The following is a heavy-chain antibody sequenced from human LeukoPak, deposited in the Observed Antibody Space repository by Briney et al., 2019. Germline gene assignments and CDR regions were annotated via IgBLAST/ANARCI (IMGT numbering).Heavy chain of an antibody. V-gene: IGHV4-4*07. Sequence: SETLSLTCTVSGGSISSYYWSWIRQPAGKGLEWIGRIYTSGSTNYNPSLKSRVTMSVDTSKNQFSLKLSSVTAADTAVYYCVRGRYSSGWFKDKNWFDPWGQGIPVTVSS. D-gene: IGHD6-19*01. CDR2: IYTSGST. J-gene: IGHJ5*02. CDR1: GGSISSYY. CDR3: VRGRYSSGWFKDKNWFDP.